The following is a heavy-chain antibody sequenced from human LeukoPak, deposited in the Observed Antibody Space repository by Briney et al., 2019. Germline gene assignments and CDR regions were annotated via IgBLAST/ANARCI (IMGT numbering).Heavy chain of an antibody. J-gene: IGHJ4*02. D-gene: IGHD3-22*01. CDR2: ISSSSRYI. Sequence: GXGLEWVXXISSSSRYIYYADSVKGRFTISRDNAKNSLYLQMNSMRAEDTAVYYCARDPVGYDSSGYYNPGLFDYWGQGTLVTVSS. V-gene: IGHV3-21*01. CDR3: ARDPVGYDSSGYYNPGLFDY.